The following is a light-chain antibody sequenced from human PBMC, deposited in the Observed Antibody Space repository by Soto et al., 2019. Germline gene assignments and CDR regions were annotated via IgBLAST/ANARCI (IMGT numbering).Light chain of an antibody. J-gene: IGKJ4*01. CDR3: QQYNVWPLT. CDR2: VAS. Sequence: EIVMTQSPVTLSVSPGDRATLSCTASQSVNSNLAWYQQKPGQTPKLLIYVASTRATGIPARFSGSGSGTDFTLTISSLQSEDFAVYYCQQYNVWPLTFGGGTKVEFK. V-gene: IGKV3-15*01. CDR1: QSVNSN.